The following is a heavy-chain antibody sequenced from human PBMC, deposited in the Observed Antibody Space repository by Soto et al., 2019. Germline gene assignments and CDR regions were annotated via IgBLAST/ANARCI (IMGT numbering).Heavy chain of an antibody. CDR2: IKSERDGGTI. D-gene: IGHD2-15*01. V-gene: IGHV3-15*07. Sequence: EVQLVESGGALVEPGGSLRLSCAASGFMFKNAWMNWVRQAPGKGLEWVGRIKSERDGGTIDYAAPVKGRFTISRDDSKNTLYLQMNSLKMEDTAVYFCASSATYCPPDPWGQGTMVTVSS. J-gene: IGHJ5*02. CDR3: ASSATYCPPDP. CDR1: GFMFKNAW.